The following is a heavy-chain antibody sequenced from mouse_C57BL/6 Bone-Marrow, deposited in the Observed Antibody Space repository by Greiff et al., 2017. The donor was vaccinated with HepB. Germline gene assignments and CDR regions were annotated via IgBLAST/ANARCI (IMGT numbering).Heavy chain of an antibody. V-gene: IGHV5-4*03. CDR3: ARGRGYYQGFAY. Sequence: EVMLVESGGGLVKPGGSLKLSCAASGFTFSSYAMSWVRQTPEKRLEWVATISDGGSYTYYPDNVKGRFTISRDNAKNNLYLQMSHLKSEDTAMYYCARGRGYYQGFAYWGQGTLVTVSA. CDR2: ISDGGSYT. J-gene: IGHJ3*01. D-gene: IGHD2-3*01. CDR1: GFTFSSYA.